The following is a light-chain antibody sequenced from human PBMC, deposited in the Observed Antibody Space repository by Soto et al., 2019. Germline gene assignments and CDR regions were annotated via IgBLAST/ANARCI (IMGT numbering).Light chain of an antibody. CDR3: SSYTSSSTPYV. CDR2: EVS. V-gene: IGLV2-14*01. CDR1: SCEIGCYNY. J-gene: IGLJ1*01. Sequence: QSALTQPASVSGSPGQSITISCAGTSCEIGCYNYVSWYQQHPGKAPKVMIYEVSNRPSGVSNRFSVSNSSNTTTLTISGLQAEDKADDYYSSYTSSSTPYVFGSGTKLTVL.